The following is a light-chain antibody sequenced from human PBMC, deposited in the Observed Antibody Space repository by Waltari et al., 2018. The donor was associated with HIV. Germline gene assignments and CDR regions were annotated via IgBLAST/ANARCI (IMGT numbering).Light chain of an antibody. CDR2: NNS. CDR3: AAWDDSLNAYI. J-gene: IGLJ1*01. V-gene: IGLV1-44*01. Sequence: QLPGTAPKLLTYNNSRRPSGVPDRFSGSRSGNSASLAISGLQSEDEANYYCAAWDDSLNAYIFGTGTKVSVL.